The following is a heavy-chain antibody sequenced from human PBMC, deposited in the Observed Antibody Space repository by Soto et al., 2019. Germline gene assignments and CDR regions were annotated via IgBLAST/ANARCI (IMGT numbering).Heavy chain of an antibody. CDR2: ISGSGGST. D-gene: IGHD5-12*01. V-gene: IGHV3-23*04. Sequence: VQLVESGGGLVQPGGSLRLSCAASGFTFSSYAMSWVRQAPGKGLKWVSAISGSGGSTYYADSVKGWFTISRDNSKNTMDLQMNSLRAEDTAVYYCAKDRSAGGGYDAFDIWGQGTMVTVSS. J-gene: IGHJ3*02. CDR1: GFTFSSYA. CDR3: AKDRSAGGGYDAFDI.